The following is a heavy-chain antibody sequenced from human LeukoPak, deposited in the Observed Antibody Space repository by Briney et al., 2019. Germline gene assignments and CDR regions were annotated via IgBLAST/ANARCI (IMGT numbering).Heavy chain of an antibody. D-gene: IGHD6-13*01. CDR1: GFTFGTYG. CDR2: ILYDGSNK. Sequence: GGSLRLSCAASGFTFGTYGMYWVRQAPGKGLEWVAVILYDGSNKYYADSVKGRFTISRDNSKNTLYLQMNSLRGEDTAVYYCAKGYSSSWYSSYFEYWGQGTLVTVSS. J-gene: IGHJ4*02. CDR3: AKGYSSSWYSSYFEY. V-gene: IGHV3-30*18.